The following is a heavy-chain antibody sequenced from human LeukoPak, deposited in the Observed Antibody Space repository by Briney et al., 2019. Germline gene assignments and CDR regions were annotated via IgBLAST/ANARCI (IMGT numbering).Heavy chain of an antibody. D-gene: IGHD1-26*01. J-gene: IGHJ4*02. Sequence: PGGSLRLSCAASGFTFSSYAMSWVRQAPEKGLEWVSAISGGGGSTYYADSVKGRFTISRDNSKNTLYLQVNSLRAEDTAVYYCAKGGKWDVTPFDYWGQGTLVTVSS. CDR1: GFTFSSYA. CDR2: ISGGGGST. CDR3: AKGGKWDVTPFDY. V-gene: IGHV3-23*01.